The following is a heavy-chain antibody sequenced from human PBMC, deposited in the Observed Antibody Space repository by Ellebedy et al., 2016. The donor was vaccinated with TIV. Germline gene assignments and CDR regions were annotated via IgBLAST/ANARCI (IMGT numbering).Heavy chain of an antibody. J-gene: IGHJ6*02. V-gene: IGHV5-51*01. CDR2: IYPGDSDT. Sequence: GESLKISXKGSGYSFTSYWIGWVRQMPGKGLEWMGIIYPGDSDTRYSPSFQGQVTISADKSISTAYLQWSSLKASDTAMYYCARRGGDIEELSSYYYYYGMDVWGQGTTVTVSS. CDR1: GYSFTSYW. D-gene: IGHD3-10*01. CDR3: ARRGGDIEELSSYYYYYGMDV.